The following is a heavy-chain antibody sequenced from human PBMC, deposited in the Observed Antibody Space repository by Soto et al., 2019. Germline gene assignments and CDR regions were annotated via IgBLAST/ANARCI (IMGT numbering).Heavy chain of an antibody. D-gene: IGHD3-3*01. V-gene: IGHV1-69*06. J-gene: IGHJ4*02. CDR2: IIPIFGTA. CDR1: GGTFSSYA. Sequence: SVKVSCKASGGTFSSYAISWVRQAPGQGLEWMRGIIPIFGTANYAQKFQGRVTITADKSTSTAYMELSRLRSEDTAVYYCAVDLYEFWSGYPTPAFDYWGKGTRAT. CDR3: AVDLYEFWSGYPTPAFDY.